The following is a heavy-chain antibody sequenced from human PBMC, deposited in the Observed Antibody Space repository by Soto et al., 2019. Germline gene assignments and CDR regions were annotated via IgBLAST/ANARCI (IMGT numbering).Heavy chain of an antibody. J-gene: IGHJ6*02. V-gene: IGHV4-34*01. CDR3: ARAARFYVRGSGMDV. CDR1: GGSFSGYY. CDR2: INHSGST. Sequence: SETLSLTCAVYGGSFSGYYWSWIRQPPGKGLEWIGEINHSGSTNYNPSLKSRVTISVDTSKNQFSLKLSSVTAADTAVYYRARAARFYVRGSGMDVWGQGTTVTVSS. D-gene: IGHD3-10*02.